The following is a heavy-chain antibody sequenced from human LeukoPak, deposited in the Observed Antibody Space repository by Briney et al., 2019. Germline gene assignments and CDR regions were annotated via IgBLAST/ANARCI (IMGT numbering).Heavy chain of an antibody. Sequence: GSVKVSCKASGYTFTNYAMHWVSLAPGQSLEWMGWINAGNGNTKYSQKFQDRVTMTSDTSANIAYMELSSLGSEDTAVYYCARVISDCAAINCFKGYFDYWGQGTPVTVSS. CDR3: ARVISDCAAINCFKGYFDY. D-gene: IGHD5/OR15-5a*01. V-gene: IGHV1-3*01. CDR1: GYTFTNYA. CDR2: INAGNGNT. J-gene: IGHJ4*01.